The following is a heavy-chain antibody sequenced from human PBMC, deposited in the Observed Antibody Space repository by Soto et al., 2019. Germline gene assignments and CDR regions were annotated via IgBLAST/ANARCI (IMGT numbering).Heavy chain of an antibody. CDR1: SYRFAAHL. CDR3: ARQIYDSDTGPNFQYYFDS. CDR2: IDPSDSQT. J-gene: IGHJ4*02. D-gene: IGHD3-22*01. V-gene: IGHV5-10-1*01. Sequence: PGQSLHISCTASSYRFAAHLITCVRPQPGKGLEWMGRIDPSDSQTYYSPSFRGHVTISVTKSITTVFLQWSSLRASDTAMYYCARQIYDSDTGPNFQYYFDSWGQGTPVT.